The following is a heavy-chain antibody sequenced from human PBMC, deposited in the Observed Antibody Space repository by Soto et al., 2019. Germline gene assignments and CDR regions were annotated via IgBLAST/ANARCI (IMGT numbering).Heavy chain of an antibody. D-gene: IGHD1-20*01. V-gene: IGHV3-23*01. J-gene: IGHJ4*02. Sequence: EVELLESGGGLVQPGGSLRLSCAASAFSFSSYAMNWVRQAPGEGLEWVSGISGSGGGTYYADSVKGRFTISRDNSKNTLYLQMNSLRAEDAAIYYCAKDQEAYNWNDGPGNFDYWGQGTLVTVSS. CDR3: AKDQEAYNWNDGPGNFDY. CDR2: ISGSGGGT. CDR1: AFSFSSYA.